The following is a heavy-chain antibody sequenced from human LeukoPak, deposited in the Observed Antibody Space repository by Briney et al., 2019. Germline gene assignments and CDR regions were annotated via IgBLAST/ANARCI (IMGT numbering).Heavy chain of an antibody. CDR3: ARGSYQLPYYYYGMDV. CDR2: MNPNSGNT. Sequence: ASVKVSCEASGYTFTSYDINWVRQATGQGLEWMGWMNPNSGNTGYAQKFQGRVTMTRNTSISTAYMELSSLRSEDTAVYYCARGSYQLPYYYYGMDVWGQGTTVTVSS. D-gene: IGHD2-2*01. V-gene: IGHV1-8*01. J-gene: IGHJ6*02. CDR1: GYTFTSYD.